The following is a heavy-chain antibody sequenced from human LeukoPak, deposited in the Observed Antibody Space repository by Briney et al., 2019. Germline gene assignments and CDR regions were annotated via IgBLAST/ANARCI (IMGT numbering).Heavy chain of an antibody. CDR2: ISGSGGST. D-gene: IGHD2-2*01. J-gene: IGHJ1*01. CDR3: ARGVPDAIGYFQH. CDR1: GFTFSSYA. V-gene: IGHV3-23*01. Sequence: PGGSLRLSCAASGFTFSSYAMSWVRQAPGKGLEWVSAISGSGGSTYYADSVKGRFTISRDNAKNSLYLQMNSLRAEDTAVYYCARGVPDAIGYFQHWGQGTLVTVSS.